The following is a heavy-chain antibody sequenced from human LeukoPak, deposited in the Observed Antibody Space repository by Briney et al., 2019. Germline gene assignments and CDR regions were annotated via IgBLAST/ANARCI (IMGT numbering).Heavy chain of an antibody. V-gene: IGHV3-64D*06. D-gene: IGHD2/OR15-2a*01. CDR1: GFTFSNYG. CDR3: AKDRAPYFDVMDV. J-gene: IGHJ6*02. Sequence: GGSLRLSCAASGFTFSNYGMNWVRQAPGKGLEYVSGIRINGGSTYYADSVKGRFTISRDNSKNTLYLQMSSLRAEDTAVYYCAKDRAPYFDVMDVWGQGTTVTVSS. CDR2: IRINGGST.